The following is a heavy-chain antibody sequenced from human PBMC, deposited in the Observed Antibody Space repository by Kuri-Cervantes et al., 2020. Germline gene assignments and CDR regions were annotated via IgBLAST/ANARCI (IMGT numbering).Heavy chain of an antibody. CDR1: GFTFSNYG. D-gene: IGHD2-2*02. V-gene: IGHV3-33*01. J-gene: IGHJ4*02. CDR2: IWYDGSNK. Sequence: GESLKISCAASGFTFSNYGMHWVRQAPGKGLEWVAVIWYDGSNKYYVDSVKGRFTISRDNSRDTLFLQMSSLRSEDTAVYYCARDGYCSSTSCYTAHFDYWGQGTLVTVSS. CDR3: ARDGYCSSTSCYTAHFDY.